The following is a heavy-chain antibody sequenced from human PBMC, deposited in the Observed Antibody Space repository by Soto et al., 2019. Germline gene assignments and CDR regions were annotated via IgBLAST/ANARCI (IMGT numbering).Heavy chain of an antibody. D-gene: IGHD2-15*01. Sequence: EVQLVESGGGLVQPGESLRLSCAASGFTFTTYWMTWVRQAPGKGLEWVANIKQDGSEKFYVGSVRGRFTISSDNAKNSMYLQMNSLRAEDTAVYYCARRSSGRLTTAWAPLDWWGQGTLVTVSS. CDR3: ARRSSGRLTTAWAPLDW. V-gene: IGHV3-7*03. CDR1: GFTFTTYW. CDR2: IKQDGSEK. J-gene: IGHJ4*02.